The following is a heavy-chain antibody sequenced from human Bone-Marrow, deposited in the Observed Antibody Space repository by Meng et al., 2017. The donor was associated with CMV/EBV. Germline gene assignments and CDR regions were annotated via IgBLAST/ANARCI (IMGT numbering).Heavy chain of an antibody. CDR3: ARVVRGITIFGVVIRGRNWFDP. V-gene: IGHV4-4*02. J-gene: IGHJ5*02. CDR1: GGPISTSNW. CDR2: IYHSGYT. D-gene: IGHD3-3*01. Sequence: SETLSLTCAVSGGPISTSNWWSWVRQSPEKGLEWIGEIYHSGYTNYNPSLKSRVTISVDTSKNQFSLKLSSVTAADTAVYYCARVVRGITIFGVVIRGRNWFDPWGQGTLVTVSS.